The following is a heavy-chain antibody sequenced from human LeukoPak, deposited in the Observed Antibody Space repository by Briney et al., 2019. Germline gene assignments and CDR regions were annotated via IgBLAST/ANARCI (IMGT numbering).Heavy chain of an antibody. CDR1: GYSFTTFH. J-gene: IGHJ3*02. D-gene: IGHD3/OR15-3a*01. V-gene: IGHV1-8*03. CDR3: ARRGLVAGIYDLVYGFDI. Sequence: ASVKLSCKAAGYSFTTFHINWVRQAPGQGPEWMGWVNPDTGNTGFAQKFQGRVTITQNNSVTTVYMELSSLTAEDTAVYYCARRGLVAGIYDLVYGFDIWGQGTVVTVSS. CDR2: VNPDTGNT.